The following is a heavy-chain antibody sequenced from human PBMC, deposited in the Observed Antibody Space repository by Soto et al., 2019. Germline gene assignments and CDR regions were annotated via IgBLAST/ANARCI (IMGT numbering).Heavy chain of an antibody. J-gene: IGHJ6*03. CDR3: AKVPRRGRFLEWLLFYMDV. V-gene: IGHV3-23*01. Sequence: GGSLRLSCAASGFTFSSYAMSWVRQAPGKGLEWVSAISGSGGSTYYADSVKGRFTISRDNSKNTLYLQMNSLRAEDTAVYYCAKVPRRGRFLEWLLFYMDVWGKGTTVTVSS. CDR2: ISGSGGST. CDR1: GFTFSSYA. D-gene: IGHD3-3*01.